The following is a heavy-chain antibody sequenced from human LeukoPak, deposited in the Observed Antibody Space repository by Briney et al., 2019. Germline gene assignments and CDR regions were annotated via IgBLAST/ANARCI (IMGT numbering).Heavy chain of an antibody. J-gene: IGHJ4*02. CDR3: ARGRLYDSSGYWDY. D-gene: IGHD3-22*01. CDR2: ISSSGSTI. Sequence: TGGSLRLSCAASEFTFSSYEMNWVRQAPGKGLEWVSYISSSGSTIYYADSVKGRFTISRDNAKNSLYLQMNSLRAEDTAVYYCARGRLYDSSGYWDYWGQGTLVTVSS. CDR1: EFTFSSYE. V-gene: IGHV3-48*03.